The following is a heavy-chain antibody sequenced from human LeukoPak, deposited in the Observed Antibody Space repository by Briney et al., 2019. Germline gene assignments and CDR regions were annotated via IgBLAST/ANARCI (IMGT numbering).Heavy chain of an antibody. CDR1: GYSISSGYY. CDR3: ARAYYDILGDSYYFDY. J-gene: IGHJ4*02. D-gene: IGHD3-9*01. CDR2: IYHSGST. Sequence: PSETLSLTCTVSGYSISSGYYWGWIRQPPGKGLEWIGSIYHSGSTYYNPSLKSRVTISVDTSKNQFSLKLSSVTAADTAVYYCARAYYDILGDSYYFDYWGQGTLVTISS. V-gene: IGHV4-38-2*02.